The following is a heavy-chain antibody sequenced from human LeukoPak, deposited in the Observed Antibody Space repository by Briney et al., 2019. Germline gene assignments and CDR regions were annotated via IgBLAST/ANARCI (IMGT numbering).Heavy chain of an antibody. Sequence: ASVKVSCKASGYTFTSYGISWVRQAPGQGLEWMGWISAYNGNTNYAQKLQGRVTMTTDTSTSTAYMELRSLRSDDTAVYYCARSQKINYYGSGSYYDYGMDVWGQGTTVTVSS. CDR2: ISAYNGNT. CDR3: ARSQKINYYGSGSYYDYGMDV. CDR1: GYTFTSYG. D-gene: IGHD3-10*01. V-gene: IGHV1-18*01. J-gene: IGHJ6*02.